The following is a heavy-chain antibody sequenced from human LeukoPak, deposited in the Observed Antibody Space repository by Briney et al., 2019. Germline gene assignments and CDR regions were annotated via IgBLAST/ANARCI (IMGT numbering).Heavy chain of an antibody. CDR3: AGWARYYFDY. Sequence: PSETLSLTCTVSGVSISSGGYYWSWIGQHPGKGLDWIGNIYYSGSTYYNPSLVRRVTIAVDTSKNQFSLKLCSVTAADPAVYYCAGWARYYFDYWGQGTRDTVSS. CDR1: GVSISSGGYY. V-gene: IGHV4-31*03. J-gene: IGHJ4*02. CDR2: IYYSGST.